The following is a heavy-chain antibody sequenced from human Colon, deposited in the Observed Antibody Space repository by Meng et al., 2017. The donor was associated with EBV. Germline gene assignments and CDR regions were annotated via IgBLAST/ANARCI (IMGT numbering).Heavy chain of an antibody. V-gene: IGHV4-61*01. CDR2: IYYIGGT. Sequence: LPESGPGLVKPSETLSLTCTVSGESVATGRYYWSWIRQPPGKGLEWIAYIYYIGGTNYNPSLKSRLTISLDESKNQFSLRLSSVTAADTAVYYCARVGAYCGGDCYHPRWGQGTLVTVSS. D-gene: IGHD2-21*02. J-gene: IGHJ4*02. CDR1: GESVATGRYY. CDR3: ARVGAYCGGDCYHPR.